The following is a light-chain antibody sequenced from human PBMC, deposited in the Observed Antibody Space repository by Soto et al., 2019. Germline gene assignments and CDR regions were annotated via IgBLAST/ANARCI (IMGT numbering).Light chain of an antibody. Sequence: DIQMTQSPSSLSASVGDRVTITCRASQSITNYLNWYQQQPGKAPKLLIFAASSLHSGVPSRFSGSGSGTDFTLTISSLQPEDFATYFWQQSYTTPLTFGGGTKVDIK. CDR2: AAS. V-gene: IGKV1-39*01. CDR3: QQSYTTPLT. J-gene: IGKJ4*01. CDR1: QSITNY.